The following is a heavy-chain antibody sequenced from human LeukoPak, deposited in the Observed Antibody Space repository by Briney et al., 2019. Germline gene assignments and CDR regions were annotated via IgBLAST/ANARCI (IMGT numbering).Heavy chain of an antibody. CDR1: GFTFSSYS. Sequence: GGSLRLSCAASGFTFSSYSMNWVRQAPGKGLEWVSSISSSSSYIYYADSVKGRFTISRDNAKNSLYLQINSLRAEDTAVYYCARLGPISSSWYDYYYYYMDVWGKGTTVTVSS. CDR3: ARLGPISSSWYDYYYYYMDV. D-gene: IGHD6-13*01. J-gene: IGHJ6*03. CDR2: ISSSSSYI. V-gene: IGHV3-21*01.